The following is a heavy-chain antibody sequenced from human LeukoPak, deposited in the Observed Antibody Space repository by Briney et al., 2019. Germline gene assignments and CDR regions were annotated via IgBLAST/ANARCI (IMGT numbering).Heavy chain of an antibody. CDR3: ASYDSSGSFDY. CDR2: NSSSSSTV. D-gene: IGHD3-22*01. Sequence: GGSLRLSCAASGFTFSSYSMNWVRQAPGKGLEWVSYNSSSSSTVYYADSVKGRFTISRDNAKNSLYLQMNSLRAEDTAVYYCASYDSSGSFDYWGQGTLVTVSS. CDR1: GFTFSSYS. J-gene: IGHJ4*02. V-gene: IGHV3-48*04.